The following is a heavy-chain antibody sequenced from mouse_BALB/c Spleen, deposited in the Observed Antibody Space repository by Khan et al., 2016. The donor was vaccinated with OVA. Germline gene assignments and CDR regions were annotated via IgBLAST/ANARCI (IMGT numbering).Heavy chain of an antibody. J-gene: IGHJ3*01. D-gene: IGHD2-3*01. CDR1: DYTFTDYP. CDR2: VSTYYGNT. V-gene: IGHV1S137*01. Sequence: HVQLQQSGPELVRPGVSVKISCKGPDYTFTDYPMHWVRQSHVKSLEWIGAVSTYYGNTNYNQKFKGKAIMTVDKSSSTAYMELARLTSEDSAIYYCVRDDGYSLFAYWGQGTLVTVSA. CDR3: VRDDGYSLFAY.